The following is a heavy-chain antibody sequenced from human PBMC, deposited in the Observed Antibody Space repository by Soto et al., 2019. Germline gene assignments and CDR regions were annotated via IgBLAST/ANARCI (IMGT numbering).Heavy chain of an antibody. CDR3: AKDAATVTTWENWFDP. J-gene: IGHJ5*02. CDR2: ISGSGGST. D-gene: IGHD4-17*01. Sequence: EVQLLESGGGLVQPGGSLRLSCAASGFTFSSYAMSWVRQAPGKGLEWVSAISGSGGSTYYADSVKGRFTISRDNSKNTLYLQMNSLRAEDTAVYYCAKDAATVTTWENWFDPWGQGTLVTGSS. CDR1: GFTFSSYA. V-gene: IGHV3-23*01.